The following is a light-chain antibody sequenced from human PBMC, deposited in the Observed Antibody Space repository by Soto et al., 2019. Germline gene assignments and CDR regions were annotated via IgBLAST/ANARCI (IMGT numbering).Light chain of an antibody. CDR2: EVS. Sequence: QSVLTQPASVSGSPGQSITISCTGTSSDVGGYNYVSWYQQLPGKAPKLMIYEVSNRPSGVSNRFSGSKSGDVASLTISGLQAEDEADYYCCSYTSRSTYVFGTGTKLTVL. J-gene: IGLJ1*01. CDR1: SSDVGGYNY. CDR3: CSYTSRSTYV. V-gene: IGLV2-14*01.